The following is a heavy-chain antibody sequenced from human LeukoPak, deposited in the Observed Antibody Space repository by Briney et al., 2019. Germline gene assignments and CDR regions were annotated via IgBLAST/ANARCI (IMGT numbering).Heavy chain of an antibody. CDR1: GGSISGYY. CDR2: NYDSGST. V-gene: IGHV4-59*01. J-gene: IGHJ3*02. CDR3: ARLLTAVTSHAFDI. Sequence: SETLSLTCTVSGGSISGYYWSWIRQPPGKGLEWIGYNYDSGSTNYNPSLKSRVTISVDTSKNQFSLKLTSVTAADTAVYYCARLLTAVTSHAFDIWGQGTMVTVSS. D-gene: IGHD4-17*01.